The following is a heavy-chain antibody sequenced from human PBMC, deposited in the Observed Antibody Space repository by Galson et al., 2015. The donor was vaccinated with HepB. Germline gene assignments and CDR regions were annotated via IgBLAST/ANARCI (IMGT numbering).Heavy chain of an antibody. CDR3: VRASWGLDDYYYGGPTDY. J-gene: IGHJ4*02. V-gene: IGHV3-11*05. CDR1: GFSVSVSF. D-gene: IGHD5-24*01. Sequence: SLRLYCAASGFSVSVSFMPWTRQAPGQGLEWVSSLHSDTRSTTYVQPLQGRVTIPRDNAKNSVYLQMTSLRAEDTAVYYCVRASWGLDDYYYGGPTDYWGQGTLVTVSS. CDR2: LHSDTRST.